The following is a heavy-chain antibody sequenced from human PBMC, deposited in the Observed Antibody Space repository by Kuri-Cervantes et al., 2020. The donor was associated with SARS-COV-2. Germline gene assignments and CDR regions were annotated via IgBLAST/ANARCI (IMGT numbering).Heavy chain of an antibody. D-gene: IGHD6-6*01. V-gene: IGHV4-39*07. CDR3: AREIAARPYFDY. CDR2: IYYSGST. J-gene: IGHJ4*02. Sequence: SQTLSLTSAVSGGSFSGYYWGWICQPPGKGVEWIGSIYYSGSTYYNPSLKSRVTISVDTSKNQFSLKLSSVTAADTAVYYCAREIAARPYFDYWGQGTLVTVSS. CDR1: GGSFSGYY.